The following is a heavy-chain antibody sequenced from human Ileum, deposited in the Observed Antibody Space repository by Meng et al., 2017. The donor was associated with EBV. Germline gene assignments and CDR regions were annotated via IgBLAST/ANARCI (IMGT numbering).Heavy chain of an antibody. CDR1: GFTFSDYW. V-gene: IGHV3-74*01. J-gene: IGHJ4*02. D-gene: IGHD5-24*01. CDR3: ATVRDGYPRLFDY. CDR2: ITSDGSST. Sequence: GPLVESGGGLVQPGGSLRLSCAASGFTFSDYWMHWVRQAPGKGLVWVSHITSDGSSTNYADSVKGRFTISRDNAKNTLYLQMNSLRAEDAAVYYCATVRDGYPRLFDYWGQGTLVTVSS.